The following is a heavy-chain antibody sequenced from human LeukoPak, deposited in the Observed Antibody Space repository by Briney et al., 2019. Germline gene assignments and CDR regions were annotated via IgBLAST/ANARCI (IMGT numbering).Heavy chain of an antibody. CDR1: GFIFSRYV. CDR2: INWNGGST. CDR3: ARAQTYGDSRLLLDY. Sequence: GGSLRLSCAGSGFIFSRYVMSWVRQAPGKGLEWVSGINWNGGSTGYADSVEGRFTISRDNAKNSQYLQMNSLRVEDTALYYCARAQTYGDSRLLLDYWGQGTLVTVSS. D-gene: IGHD4-17*01. V-gene: IGHV3-20*04. J-gene: IGHJ4*02.